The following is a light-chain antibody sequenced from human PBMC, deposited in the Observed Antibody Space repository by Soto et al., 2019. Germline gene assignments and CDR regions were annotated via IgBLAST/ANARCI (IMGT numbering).Light chain of an antibody. CDR2: SSS. CDR1: QSVSSRF. CDR3: QQYRTSPPTWT. J-gene: IGKJ1*01. V-gene: IGKV3-20*01. Sequence: EIVLTQSPGTLSLSPGERATLSCRASQSVSSRFLAWYQQKPGQAPRLLIYSSSSRASGIPDRFSGSGSRTDFTLTISRLEPEDFAVYYCQQYRTSPPTWTFGQGTKVDIK.